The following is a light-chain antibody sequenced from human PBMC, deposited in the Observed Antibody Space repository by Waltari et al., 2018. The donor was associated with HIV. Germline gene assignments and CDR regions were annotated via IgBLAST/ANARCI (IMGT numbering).Light chain of an antibody. Sequence: YDLTQPPSVSVAPGKTATITCGGNNIGAKHVTWYQQKSGQAPVLVIYDDKLRPSGIPARISGSNSGGTATLTISGVEVGDEAEYYCQVFENSRDQAFGTGTKVTVL. V-gene: IGLV3-21*01. J-gene: IGLJ1*01. CDR2: DDK. CDR1: NIGAKH. CDR3: QVFENSRDQA.